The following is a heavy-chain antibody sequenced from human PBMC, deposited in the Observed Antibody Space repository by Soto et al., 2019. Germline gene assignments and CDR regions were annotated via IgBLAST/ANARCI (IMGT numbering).Heavy chain of an antibody. J-gene: IGHJ1*01. CDR3: ASETYGDYDRYFLH. Sequence: PSETLSLTCSVSGGSIRSSNYYWTWVRQFPGKGLEWIGYTHYSGSTYSNPSLKSRVTILMGPSENQFSLKLTSVTDADTAVYYCASETYGDYDRYFLHWGQGTLVTVSS. V-gene: IGHV4-31*03. CDR2: THYSGST. D-gene: IGHD4-17*01. CDR1: GGSIRSSNYY.